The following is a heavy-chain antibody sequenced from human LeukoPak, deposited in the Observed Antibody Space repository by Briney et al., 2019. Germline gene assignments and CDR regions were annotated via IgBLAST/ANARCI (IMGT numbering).Heavy chain of an antibody. CDR3: APHLGYYYDSSGDTYYYYYGMDV. D-gene: IGHD3-22*01. CDR1: GGTFSSYA. CDR2: IIPILGIA. Sequence: SVKVSCKASGGTFSSYAISWVRQAPGQGLEWMGRIIPILGIANYAQKFQGRVTITADKSTSTAYMELSSLRSEDTAVYYCAPHLGYYYDSSGDTYYYYYGMDVWGQGTTVTVSS. V-gene: IGHV1-69*04. J-gene: IGHJ6*02.